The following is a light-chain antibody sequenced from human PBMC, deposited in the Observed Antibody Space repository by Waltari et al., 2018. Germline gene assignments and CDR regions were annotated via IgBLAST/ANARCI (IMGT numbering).Light chain of an antibody. CDR2: VNSDGSH. CDR1: SGHSTNV. J-gene: IGLJ3*02. Sequence: QLVLTQSPSASASPGASVKLTCTLSSGHSTNVVAWLQQQPEKGPRFLMKVNSDGSHTKGDEIPDRFSGSSSGAERYLTISSRQSEDEADYYCQTGGHGTWVFGGGTKLTVL. CDR3: QTGGHGTWV. V-gene: IGLV4-69*01.